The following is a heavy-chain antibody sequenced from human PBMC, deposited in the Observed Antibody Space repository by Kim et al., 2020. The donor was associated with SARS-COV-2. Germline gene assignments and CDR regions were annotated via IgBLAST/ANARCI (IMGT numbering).Heavy chain of an antibody. V-gene: IGHV3-74*01. CDR1: GFIFSNYW. D-gene: IGHD1-20*01. Sequence: GGSLRHSCAASGFIFSNYWMHWVRQAPGKGLMWVSRLRTDGDKTSYADSVKGRFTISRDNAKNTLYLQMNSLRAEDTAVYYCAIDTPGVNSVDYWGQGTL. J-gene: IGHJ4*02. CDR2: LRTDGDKT. CDR3: AIDTPGVNSVDY.